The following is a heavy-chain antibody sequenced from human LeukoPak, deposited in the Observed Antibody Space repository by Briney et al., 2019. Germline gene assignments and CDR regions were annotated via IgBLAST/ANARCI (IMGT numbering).Heavy chain of an antibody. CDR2: IIPIFGTA. J-gene: IGHJ6*02. D-gene: IGHD6-6*01. Sequence: SVKVFCKASGGTFSSYAISWVRQAPGQGLEWMGGIIPIFGTANYAQKFQGRVTITADESTSTAYMELSSLRSEDTAVYYCARLPLRSIAVGYYGMDVWGQGTTVTVSS. V-gene: IGHV1-69*13. CDR1: GGTFSSYA. CDR3: ARLPLRSIAVGYYGMDV.